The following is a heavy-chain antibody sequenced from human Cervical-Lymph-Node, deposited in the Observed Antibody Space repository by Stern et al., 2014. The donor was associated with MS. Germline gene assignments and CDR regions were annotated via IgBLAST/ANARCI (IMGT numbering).Heavy chain of an antibody. CDR3: ARQIEGIPGL. D-gene: IGHD6-13*01. CDR2: IYPGDSDT. Sequence: EVQLVESGAVVRKPGDSLRISCTGSGYGFSDYWIGWVRQMPGKGLEWIGVIYPGDSDTTYSPSFEGQSTMSADKSVATAYLQWSSLKASDTAIYFCARQIEGIPGLWGQGTLVTVSS. CDR1: GYGFSDYW. J-gene: IGHJ4*02. V-gene: IGHV5-51*01.